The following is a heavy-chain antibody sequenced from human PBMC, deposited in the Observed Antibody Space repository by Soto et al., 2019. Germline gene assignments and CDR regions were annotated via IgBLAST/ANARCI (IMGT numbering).Heavy chain of an antibody. CDR1: GGSISSNNYY. V-gene: IGHV4-39*01. CDR3: ALGYCSGGSCWDFDY. J-gene: IGHJ4*02. Sequence: SSETLSLTCSVSGGSISSNNYYWGWIRQPPGKGLEWIGSIYYSGSTYYNPSLASRVTISVDTSKNQFSLKLSSVTAADTAVYYCALGYCSGGSCWDFDYWGQGTLVTVSS. CDR2: IYYSGST. D-gene: IGHD2-15*01.